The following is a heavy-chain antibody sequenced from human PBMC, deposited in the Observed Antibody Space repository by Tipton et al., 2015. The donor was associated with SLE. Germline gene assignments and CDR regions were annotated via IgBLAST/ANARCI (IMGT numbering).Heavy chain of an antibody. CDR2: IFHSGST. D-gene: IGHD3-10*01. J-gene: IGHJ4*02. Sequence: TLSLTCAVSGYSISSGYYWGWIRQPPGKGLEWIGNIFHSGSTQYTPSLKSRVTISVDTSKNQFSLKLSSVTAADTAVYSCARVRRVLWLPSSFDSWGQGTLATVSS. CDR1: GYSISSGYY. CDR3: ARVRRVLWLPSSFDS. V-gene: IGHV4-38-2*01.